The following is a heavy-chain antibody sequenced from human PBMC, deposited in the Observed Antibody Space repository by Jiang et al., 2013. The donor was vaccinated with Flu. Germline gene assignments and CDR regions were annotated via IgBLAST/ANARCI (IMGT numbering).Heavy chain of an antibody. CDR2: IYSSGST. D-gene: IGHD2-15*01. V-gene: IGHV4-61*01. CDR1: GGSISSLNYY. J-gene: IGHJ6*02. Sequence: GPGLVKPSETLSLTCTVSGGSISSLNYYWSWIRQPPGKGLEWIGYIYSSGSTNYNPSLKSRVTTSVDTSKNQFSLKLTSVTAADTAVYYCATEGRCSGGKCFSGPYGWDVWGQGTTVTVSS. CDR3: ATEGRCSGGKCFSGPYGWDV.